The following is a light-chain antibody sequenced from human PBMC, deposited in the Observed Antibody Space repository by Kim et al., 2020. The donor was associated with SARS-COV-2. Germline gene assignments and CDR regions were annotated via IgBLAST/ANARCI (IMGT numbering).Light chain of an antibody. J-gene: IGLJ3*02. CDR3: QVWDSSTPDWV. Sequence: ALGQTARITGGGNNIGSKKVHWYQQKPGHAPVLVIYRDSNRPSGIPERFSGSNSGNTATLTISRAQAGDEADYYCQVWDSSTPDWVFGGGTQLTVL. V-gene: IGLV3-9*01. CDR1: NIGSKK. CDR2: RDS.